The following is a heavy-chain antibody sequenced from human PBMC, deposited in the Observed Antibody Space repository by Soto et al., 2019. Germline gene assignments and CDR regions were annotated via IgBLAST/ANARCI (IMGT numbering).Heavy chain of an antibody. D-gene: IGHD3-9*01. J-gene: IGHJ4*02. V-gene: IGHV3-30*04. Sequence: QVQLVESGGGVVQPGRPLRLSCAASGFIFTSFAMHWVRQAPGKGLEWVALISYDGRKTYYADSLKGRFTISRDNSKNTVFLQMNMLRTEDTAVYYCAKSYDTLTGHFLSVAFWGQGTLVTVSS. CDR2: ISYDGRKT. CDR1: GFIFTSFA. CDR3: AKSYDTLTGHFLSVAF.